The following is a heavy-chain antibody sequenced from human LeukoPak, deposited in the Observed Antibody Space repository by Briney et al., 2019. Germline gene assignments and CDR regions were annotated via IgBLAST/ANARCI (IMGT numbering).Heavy chain of an antibody. CDR2: IYYSGST. CDR3: ARGGGVKYYYDSSGYYNEVDY. Sequence: PSETLSLTCTVSGGSISSSSYYWGWIRQPPGKGLEWIGSIYYSGSTYYNPSLKSRVTISVDTSKNQFSLKLSSVTAADTAVYYCARGGGVKYYYDSSGYYNEVDYWGQGTLVTVSS. V-gene: IGHV4-39*07. J-gene: IGHJ4*02. D-gene: IGHD3-22*01. CDR1: GGSISSSSYY.